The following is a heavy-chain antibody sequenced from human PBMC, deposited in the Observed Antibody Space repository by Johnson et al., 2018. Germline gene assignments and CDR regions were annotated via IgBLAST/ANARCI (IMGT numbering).Heavy chain of an antibody. CDR3: AGTLGPKGDSSPRPGRSDAFDI. J-gene: IGHJ3*02. D-gene: IGHD6-19*01. Sequence: QVQLVQSGAEVKKPGSSVKVSCKASGGTFSSYTISWVRQAPGQGLEWMGRIIPILGIANYAQKFQGRVTITADKSTSTAYMELSSRRSEDTAVYYCAGTLGPKGDSSPRPGRSDAFDIWGQGTMVTVAS. CDR1: GGTFSSYT. V-gene: IGHV1-69*02. CDR2: IIPILGIA.